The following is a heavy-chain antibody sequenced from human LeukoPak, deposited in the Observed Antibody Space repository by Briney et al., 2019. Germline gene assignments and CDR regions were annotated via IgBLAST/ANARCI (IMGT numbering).Heavy chain of an antibody. CDR2: IKQDGSEK. V-gene: IGHV3-7*01. J-gene: IGHJ3*02. CDR1: GFTFSSYA. Sequence: GGSLRLSCAASGFTFSSYAMSWVRQAPGKGLEWVANIKQDGSEKYYVDSVKGRFTISRDNAKNSLYLQMNNLRAEDTAVYYCARDSPPPGDAFDIWGQGTMVTVSS. CDR3: ARDSPPPGDAFDI.